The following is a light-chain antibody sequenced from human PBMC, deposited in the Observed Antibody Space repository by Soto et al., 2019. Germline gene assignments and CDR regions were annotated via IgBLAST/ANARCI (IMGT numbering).Light chain of an antibody. CDR1: SSDVGGYDF. CDR2: DVN. J-gene: IGLJ1*01. V-gene: IGLV2-11*01. CDR3: CSYAGSYTLYV. Sequence: QSALTQPRSVSGSPGQSVTVSCTGTSSDVGGYDFVSWYQQHTAKAPKLVIFDVNKRPSGVPDRFSGSKSGNTASLTISGLRAEDEADYYCCSYAGSYTLYVFGTGTKLTVL.